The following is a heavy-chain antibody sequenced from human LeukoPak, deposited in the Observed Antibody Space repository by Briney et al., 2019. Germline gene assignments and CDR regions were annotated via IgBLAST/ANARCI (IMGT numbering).Heavy chain of an antibody. CDR2: IKEDGSED. CDR1: GFTFSRAW. D-gene: IGHD5-24*01. CDR3: ARDADGYED. Sequence: GSLRLSCAASGFTFSRAWMSWVRQAPGKGPEWVANIKEDGSEDYYADSVKGRFAISKDNAKNSLYLQMNSLRAEDTAMYYCARDADGYEDWGQGTLVIVSS. J-gene: IGHJ4*02. V-gene: IGHV3-7*01.